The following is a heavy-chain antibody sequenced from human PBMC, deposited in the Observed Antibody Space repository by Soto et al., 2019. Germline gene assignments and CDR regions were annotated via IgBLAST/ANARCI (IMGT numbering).Heavy chain of an antibody. CDR2: IIPIFGTA. V-gene: IGHV1-69*06. Sequence: KVSCKASGGTFSSYAISWVRQAPGQGLEWMGGIIPIFGTANYAQKFQGRVTITADKSTSTAYMELSSLRSEDTAVYYCARDVTRTGYFDYWGQGTLVTVS. J-gene: IGHJ4*02. CDR1: GGTFSSYA. D-gene: IGHD4-17*01. CDR3: ARDVTRTGYFDY.